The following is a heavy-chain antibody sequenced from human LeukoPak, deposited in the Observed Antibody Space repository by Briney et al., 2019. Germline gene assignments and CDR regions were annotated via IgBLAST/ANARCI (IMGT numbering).Heavy chain of an antibody. CDR3: ARVPQWGATK. J-gene: IGHJ4*02. CDR2: ISYDGSNK. V-gene: IGHV3-30-3*01. D-gene: IGHD1-26*01. CDR1: GFTFSSYA. Sequence: GRSLRLSCAASGFTFSSYAMHWVRQAPGKGLEWVAVISYDGSNKYYADSVKGRFTISRDNSKNTLYLQMNSLRAEDTAVYYCARVPQWGATKWGQGTLVTVST.